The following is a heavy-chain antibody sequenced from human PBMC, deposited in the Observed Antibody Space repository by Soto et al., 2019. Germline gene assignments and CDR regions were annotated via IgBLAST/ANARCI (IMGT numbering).Heavy chain of an antibody. J-gene: IGHJ4*02. V-gene: IGHV1-69*06. CDR3: ARGTTWGYRFDA. Sequence: QVQLVQSGAEVRKPGSSVKVSCEASGGTFSGHAISWVRQAPGQGPEWMGGLIPLFGTTQDAQRFQGRLTIPADKSTTTAYMELTSQRFEDKAIYYCARGTTWGYRFDAWGQGPLVTVSS. D-gene: IGHD5-12*01. CDR2: LIPLFGTT. CDR1: GGTFSGHA.